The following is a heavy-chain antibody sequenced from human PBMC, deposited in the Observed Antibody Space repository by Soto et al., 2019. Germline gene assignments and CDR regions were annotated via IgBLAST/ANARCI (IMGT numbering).Heavy chain of an antibody. D-gene: IGHD1-1*01. V-gene: IGHV4-31*03. Sequence: PSETLSLTCTVSGGSISSGGYYWSWIRQHPGKGLEWIGYIYYSGSTYYNPSLKSRVTISVDTSKNQFSLKLSSVTAADTAVYYCARVDQNWTNTRRAFDIWGQGTMVTVSS. CDR1: GGSISSGGYY. J-gene: IGHJ3*02. CDR2: IYYSGST. CDR3: ARVDQNWTNTRRAFDI.